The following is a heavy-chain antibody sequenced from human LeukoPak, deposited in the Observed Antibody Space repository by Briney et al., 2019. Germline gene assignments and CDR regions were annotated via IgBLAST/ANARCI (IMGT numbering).Heavy chain of an antibody. J-gene: IGHJ4*02. Sequence: GGSLRLSCAASGFTFSSWSMNWVRQAPGKGLEWVSSISSSSSYIYYADSMKGRFTISRDNAKNSLYLQMNSLRAEDTAVYCCARKILSGPSDYWGQGTLVTVSS. CDR2: ISSSSSYI. CDR3: ARKILSGPSDY. V-gene: IGHV3-21*01. CDR1: GFTFSSWS. D-gene: IGHD2-2*01.